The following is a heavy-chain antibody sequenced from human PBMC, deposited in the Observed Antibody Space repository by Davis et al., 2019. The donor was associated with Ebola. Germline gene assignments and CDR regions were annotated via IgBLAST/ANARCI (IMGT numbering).Heavy chain of an antibody. V-gene: IGHV1-3*01. CDR1: GYTFTSYA. CDR3: ASNTAMVTNYFDY. D-gene: IGHD5-18*01. J-gene: IGHJ4*02. Sequence: ASVKVSCKASGYTFTSYAMHWVRQAPGQRLEWMGWINAGNGNTKYSQKFQGRVTITADKSTSTAYMELSSLRSEDTAVYYCASNTAMVTNYFDYWGQGTLVTVSS. CDR2: INAGNGNT.